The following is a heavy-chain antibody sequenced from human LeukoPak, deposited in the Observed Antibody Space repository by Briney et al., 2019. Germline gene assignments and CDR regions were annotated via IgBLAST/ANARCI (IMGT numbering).Heavy chain of an antibody. Sequence: PGGSLRLSCAASGFSFSTDAMTWVRQAPGKGLQWVSAISGSGGDTYYDDSVKGRFTISRDNSKNMVFLQMNSLRAEDTALYYCARDDTGWSKHYWGQGTLVTVSS. CDR1: GFSFSTDA. D-gene: IGHD6-19*01. CDR2: ISGSGGDT. V-gene: IGHV3-23*01. J-gene: IGHJ4*02. CDR3: ARDDTGWSKHY.